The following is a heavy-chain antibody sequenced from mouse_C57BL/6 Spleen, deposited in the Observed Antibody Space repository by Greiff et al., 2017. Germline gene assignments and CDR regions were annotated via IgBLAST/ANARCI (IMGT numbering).Heavy chain of an antibody. CDR2: ISSGSSTI. D-gene: IGHD2-10*01. CDR1: GFTFSDYG. Sequence: EVKVVESGGGLVKPGGSLKLSCAASGFTFSDYGMHWVRQAPEKGLEWVAYISSGSSTIYYADTVKGRFTISRDNAKNTLFLQMTSLRSEDTAMYYCARTYYGNYGRDAMDYWGQGTSVTVSS. CDR3: ARTYYGNYGRDAMDY. V-gene: IGHV5-17*01. J-gene: IGHJ4*01.